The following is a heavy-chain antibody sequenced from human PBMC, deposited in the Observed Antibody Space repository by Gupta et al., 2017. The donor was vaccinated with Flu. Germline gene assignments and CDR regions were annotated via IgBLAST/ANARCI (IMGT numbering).Heavy chain of an antibody. CDR1: GYTFTSYY. D-gene: IGHD5-12*01. J-gene: IGHJ4*02. CDR3: DISGHDSSLSVY. Sequence: QVQRVQSGAEVQKPGASVKVACKASGYTFTSYYIHWVRQAPGQGLEWMVITYPRGGRTTYAHKFQGIVTMTNDTSASTVHMELSSRRSETTVVYYCDISGHDSSLSVYWGQGTRVTVSS. CDR2: TYPRGGRT. V-gene: IGHV1-46*03.